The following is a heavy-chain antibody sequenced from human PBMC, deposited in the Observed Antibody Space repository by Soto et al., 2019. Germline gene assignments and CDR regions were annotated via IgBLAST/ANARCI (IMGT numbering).Heavy chain of an antibody. CDR1: GYSFTSYW. D-gene: IGHD6-13*01. CDR2: IYPGDSDT. CDR3: ARHHGSPGSYFGLDV. Sequence: GESLKISCKGSGYSFTSYWINWGRQRPGKGLEWMGIIYPGDSDTRYSPSFQGQVTISADKSIDTAYLQWRSLKASDTAVYYCARHHGSPGSYFGLDVWGQGTTVTVSS. J-gene: IGHJ6*02. V-gene: IGHV5-51*01.